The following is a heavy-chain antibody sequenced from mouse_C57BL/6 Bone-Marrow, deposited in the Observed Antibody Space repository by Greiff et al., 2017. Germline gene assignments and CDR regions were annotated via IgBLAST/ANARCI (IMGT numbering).Heavy chain of an antibody. D-gene: IGHD1-1*01. CDR1: GFTFSDYG. CDR3: ARRDYGSSPPWYFDV. J-gene: IGHJ1*03. CDR2: ISSGSSTL. Sequence: EVQLQESGGGLVKPGGSLKLSCAASGFTFSDYGMHWVRQAPEKGLEWVAYISSGSSTLYYADTVKGRVTISSDNAKNTLLLQMTSLRYEDTAMYTCARRDYGSSPPWYFDVWGTGTTVTVSS. V-gene: IGHV5-17*01.